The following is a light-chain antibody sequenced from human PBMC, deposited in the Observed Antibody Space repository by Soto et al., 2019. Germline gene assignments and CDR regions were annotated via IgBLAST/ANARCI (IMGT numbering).Light chain of an antibody. CDR3: QQYNNWPPWT. J-gene: IGKJ1*01. CDR2: GAT. V-gene: IGKV3D-15*01. CDR1: QSVNIY. Sequence: EVVMPQCPATLSVSPGERATLSCRASQSVNIYLAWYQQKPGQAPRLLIFGATYRATGIPARFSGSGSGTEFTLTISSLQSEDFAVYYCQQYNNWPPWTFGQGTKVDIK.